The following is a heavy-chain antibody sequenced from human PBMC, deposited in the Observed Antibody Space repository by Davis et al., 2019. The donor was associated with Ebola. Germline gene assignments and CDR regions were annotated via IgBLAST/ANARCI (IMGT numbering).Heavy chain of an antibody. CDR1: AGSISSSSYY. CDR3: ARAEGGGWYHKF. J-gene: IGHJ4*02. CDR2: IYYSGTT. Sequence: GSLRPSCTLSAGSISSSSYYWGWIRQHPGKGLEWIGSIYYSGTTNYNPSLKSRVTISVDTSKHQFSLKLSAVTAADTAVYYCARAEGGGWYHKFWGQGNLVTVSS. V-gene: IGHV4-39*01. D-gene: IGHD6-19*01.